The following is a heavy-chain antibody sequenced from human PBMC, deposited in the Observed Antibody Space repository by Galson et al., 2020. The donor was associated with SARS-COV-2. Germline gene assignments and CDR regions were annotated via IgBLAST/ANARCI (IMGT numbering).Heavy chain of an antibody. CDR3: ARGKYSSSWPYYYYGMDV. CDR1: GGSISSYY. Sequence: ASETLSLTCPVSGGSISSYYWSWIRQPPGKGLEWIGYIYYSGSTNYNPSLKSRVTISVDTSKNQFSLKLSSVTAADTAVYYCARGKYSSSWPYYYYGMDVWGQGTTVTVSS. CDR2: IYYSGST. V-gene: IGHV4-59*08. J-gene: IGHJ6*02. D-gene: IGHD6-13*01.